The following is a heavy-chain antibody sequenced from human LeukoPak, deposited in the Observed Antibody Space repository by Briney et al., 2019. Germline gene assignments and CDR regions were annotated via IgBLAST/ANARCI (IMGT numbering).Heavy chain of an antibody. CDR2: IGASGGTT. CDR1: AFIFINYV. V-gene: IGHV3-23*01. J-gene: IGHJ4*02. CDR3: AQHMSRPSHPFDY. D-gene: IGHD5/OR15-5a*01. Sequence: GRSLRPSCAPSAFIFINYVISSVRQAPGKGLECVSGIGASGGTTYYVDSVKGRFTISRDNSNNTLYLQMNSLRAEDTAVYYCAQHMSRPSHPFDYWGQGALVTVSS.